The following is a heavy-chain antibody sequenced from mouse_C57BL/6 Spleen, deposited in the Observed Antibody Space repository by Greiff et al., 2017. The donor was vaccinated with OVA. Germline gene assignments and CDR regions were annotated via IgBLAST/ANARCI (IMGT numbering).Heavy chain of an antibody. CDR3: ARLYYDDDAFAY. J-gene: IGHJ3*01. D-gene: IGHD2-4*01. V-gene: IGHV5-6*01. Sequence: EVKLVESGGDLVKPGGSLKLSCAASGFTFSSYGMSWVRQTPDKRLEWVATISSGGSYTYYPDSVKGRFTISRDNTKTTLYLQMSSLKSEDTAMYYSARLYYDDDAFAYWGQGTLVTVSA. CDR1: GFTFSSYG. CDR2: ISSGGSYT.